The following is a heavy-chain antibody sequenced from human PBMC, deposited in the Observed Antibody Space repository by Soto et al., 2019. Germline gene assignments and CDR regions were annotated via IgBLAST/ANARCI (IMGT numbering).Heavy chain of an antibody. CDR1: GGTFSSYT. CDR2: IIPILAIR. V-gene: IGHV1-69*02. CDR3: AIAVAGLYVMDV. Sequence: QVQLVQSGAEVKKPGSSVRVSCKASGGTFSSYTISWVRQAPGQGLEWMGRIIPILAIRNYAQKFQGRVTITADKSTTPAYMELSSLRSEDTAVYYCAIAVAGLYVMDVWGQGTTVTVSS. D-gene: IGHD6-19*01. J-gene: IGHJ6*02.